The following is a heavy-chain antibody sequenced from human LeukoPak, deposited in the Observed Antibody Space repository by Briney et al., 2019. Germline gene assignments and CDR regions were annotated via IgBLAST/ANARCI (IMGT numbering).Heavy chain of an antibody. D-gene: IGHD6-19*01. J-gene: IGHJ4*02. V-gene: IGHV3-9*01. CDR3: AKATAVAGDFDY. Sequence: PGGSLRLSCAASGFTFDDYAMPWVRQAPGKGLEWVSGISWNSGSIGYADSVKGRFTISRDNAKNSLYLQMNSLRAEDTALYYCAKATAVAGDFDYWGQGTLVTVSS. CDR2: ISWNSGSI. CDR1: GFTFDDYA.